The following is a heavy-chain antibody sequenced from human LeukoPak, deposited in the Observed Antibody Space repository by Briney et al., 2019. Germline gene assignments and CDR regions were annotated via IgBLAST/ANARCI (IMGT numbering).Heavy chain of an antibody. D-gene: IGHD2-2*01. CDR1: GGSFSGYY. V-gene: IGHV4-34*01. J-gene: IGHJ5*02. CDR2: INHSGST. Sequence: KPSETLSPTCAVYGGSFSGYYWSWVRQPPGKGLEWIGEINHSGSTNYNPSLKSRVTISVDTSKNQFSLKLSSVTAADTAVYYCARGESVYCSSTSCYSLDNWFDPWGQGTLVTVSS. CDR3: ARGESVYCSSTSCYSLDNWFDP.